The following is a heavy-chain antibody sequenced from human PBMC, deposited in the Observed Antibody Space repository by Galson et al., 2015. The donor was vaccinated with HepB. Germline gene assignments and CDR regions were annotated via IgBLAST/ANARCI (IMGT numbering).Heavy chain of an antibody. CDR1: GDSIRSYS. D-gene: IGHD6-19*01. J-gene: IGHJ4*02. CDR3: ARGSGWYLY. Sequence: ETLSLTCTVSGDSIRSYSWSWIRQPPGKGLEWIGYIYYSGSTNYNPSLKSRVTISVDTSKNQFSLKLTSVTAADTAVCYCARGSGWYLYWGQGTLVTVSS. V-gene: IGHV4-59*01. CDR2: IYYSGST.